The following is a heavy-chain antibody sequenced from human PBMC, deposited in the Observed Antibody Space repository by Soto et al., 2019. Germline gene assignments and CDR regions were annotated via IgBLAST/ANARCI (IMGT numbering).Heavy chain of an antibody. J-gene: IGHJ3*02. V-gene: IGHV4-59*01. D-gene: IGHD3-16*02. CDR3: AREGLDYDYVWGSYRYAFDI. Sequence: SETLSLSCTVSGGSISSYYWSWIRQPPGKGLEWIGYIYYSGSTNYNPSLKSRVTISVDTSKNQFSLKLSSVTAADTAVYCCAREGLDYDYVWGSYRYAFDIWGQGTMVTVSS. CDR2: IYYSGST. CDR1: GGSISSYY.